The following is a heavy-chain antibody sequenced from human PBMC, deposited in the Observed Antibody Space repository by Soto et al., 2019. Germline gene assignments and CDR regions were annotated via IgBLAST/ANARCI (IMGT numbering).Heavy chain of an antibody. Sequence: GGSLRLSCAASGFTFSSYGMHWVRQAPGKGLEWVAFISYDGSNKYYADSVKGRFTISRDNSKNTLYLQMSSLRDEDTAVYFWAREEMAAYFNNWGLGTLGTVSS. CDR1: GFTFSSYG. V-gene: IGHV3-30*03. J-gene: IGHJ4*01. D-gene: IGHD6-13*01. CDR2: ISYDGSNK. CDR3: AREEMAAYFNN.